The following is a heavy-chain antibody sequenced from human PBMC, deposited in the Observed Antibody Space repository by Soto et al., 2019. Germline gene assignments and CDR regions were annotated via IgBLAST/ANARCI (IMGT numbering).Heavy chain of an antibody. J-gene: IGHJ6*02. Sequence: SETLSLTCTVSGGSISGSSYYWGWIRQPPGKGLEWIGSIYYSGSTYYNPSLKSRVTISVDTSKNQFSLKLSSVTAADTAVYYCARLSYYYGMDVWGQGPRSPSP. CDR1: GGSISGSSYY. CDR2: IYYSGST. V-gene: IGHV4-39*01. CDR3: ARLSYYYGMDV.